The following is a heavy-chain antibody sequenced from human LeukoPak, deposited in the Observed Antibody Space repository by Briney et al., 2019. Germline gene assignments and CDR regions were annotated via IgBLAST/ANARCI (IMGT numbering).Heavy chain of an antibody. CDR1: GYSISSGYY. V-gene: IGHV4-38-2*02. D-gene: IGHD5-18*01. CDR3: ARDYQGGYGDKTVDY. CDR2: IYHSGST. J-gene: IGHJ4*02. Sequence: PSETLSLTCTVSGYSISSGYYWGWIRQPPGKGLEWIGSIYHSGSTYYNPSLKSRVTISVDTSKNQFSLKLSSVTAADTAVYYCARDYQGGYGDKTVDYWGQGTLVTVSS.